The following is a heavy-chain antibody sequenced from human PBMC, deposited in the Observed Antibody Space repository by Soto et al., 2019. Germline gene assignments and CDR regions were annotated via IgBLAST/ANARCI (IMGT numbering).Heavy chain of an antibody. Sequence: PVGSLRLSCVISGFTFDDYAMHRVRQAPGGGLNWVASISWNSGSIGHGESVKGRFTISRDNAKNTLYLQMNSLKPEDTALYYCVKDKPSMATMTCDYWGQGAVVTVSS. V-gene: IGHV3-9*01. J-gene: IGHJ4*02. CDR2: ISWNSGSI. CDR1: GFTFDDYA. CDR3: VKDKPSMATMTCDY. D-gene: IGHD5-12*01.